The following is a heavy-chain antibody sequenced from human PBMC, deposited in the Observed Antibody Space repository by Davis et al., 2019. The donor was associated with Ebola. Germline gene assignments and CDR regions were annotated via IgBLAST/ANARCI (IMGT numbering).Heavy chain of an antibody. D-gene: IGHD6-19*01. CDR3: VRRDRLAVAYY. CDR1: GDSISSSRFY. V-gene: IGHV4-39*01. Sequence: SETLSLTCTVSGDSISSSRFYWGWIRQSPGKGLEWVGSIYHTGGTYKNPSLESRVTMSVDTSENRFSLKLSSVTAADTAVYFCVRRDRLAVAYYWGQGTLVTVSS. CDR2: IYHTGGT. J-gene: IGHJ4*02.